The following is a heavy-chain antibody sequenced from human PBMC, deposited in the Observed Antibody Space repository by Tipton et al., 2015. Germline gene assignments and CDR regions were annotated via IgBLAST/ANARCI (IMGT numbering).Heavy chain of an antibody. Sequence: SLRLSCTGSGFTFSRSAMNWVRQAPGKGLEWVSTITGNSGTTYYAGSVKGRFTVSRDNSKNALYLQMNSLRVEDTAVYYCAEKRGYFGGHGMDVWGQGTTVTVSS. CDR3: AEKRGYFGGHGMDV. CDR2: ITGNSGTT. CDR1: GFTFSRSA. J-gene: IGHJ6*02. V-gene: IGHV3-23*01. D-gene: IGHD3-10*01.